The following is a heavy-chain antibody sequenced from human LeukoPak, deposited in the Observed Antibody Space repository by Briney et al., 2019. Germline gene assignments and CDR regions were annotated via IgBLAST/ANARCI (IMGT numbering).Heavy chain of an antibody. D-gene: IGHD4-23*01. J-gene: IGHJ4*02. CDR2: INHSGNT. CDR1: GGSFIGSH. V-gene: IGHV4-34*01. Sequence: PSETLSLTRAVSGGSFIGSHWNWIRQPPGKGLEWIGEINHSGNTNYNPSLKSRVTISVDTSKNQFSLKLRSVTAADTAVYYCARDPTTVVTLPYYFDDWGQGTLVTVSS. CDR3: ARDPTTVVTLPYYFDD.